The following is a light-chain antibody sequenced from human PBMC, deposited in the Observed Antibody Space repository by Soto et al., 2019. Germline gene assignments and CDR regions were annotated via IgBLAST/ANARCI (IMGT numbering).Light chain of an antibody. CDR1: QFVSSR. CDR2: DTS. CDR3: QEYIQWPPGM. J-gene: IGKJ1*01. Sequence: DIVVTQSPATLSASPGERVTLSCRASQFVSSRLAWYQRRPGQVPRLLIYDTSTRAPGISARFSGSGSGTAFTLTLSRLQYEDFAVYYCQEYIQWPPGMFGPGTTVDIK. V-gene: IGKV3-15*01.